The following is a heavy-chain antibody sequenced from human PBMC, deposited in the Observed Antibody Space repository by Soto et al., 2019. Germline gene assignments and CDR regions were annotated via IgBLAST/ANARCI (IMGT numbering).Heavy chain of an antibody. D-gene: IGHD1-7*01. CDR3: ARSLPGTYGAFDL. Sequence: EVQLVDSGGGLAQPGGSLRLSCAASEFTFRSYWMHWVRQSPGKGLVWVSRISGDGSSTNYADSVKGRFTISRDNAKNTVYLQIVSLRAEDTAVYYCARSLPGTYGAFDLWGQGTMVTVSS. CDR2: ISGDGSST. V-gene: IGHV3-74*01. CDR1: EFTFRSYW. J-gene: IGHJ3*01.